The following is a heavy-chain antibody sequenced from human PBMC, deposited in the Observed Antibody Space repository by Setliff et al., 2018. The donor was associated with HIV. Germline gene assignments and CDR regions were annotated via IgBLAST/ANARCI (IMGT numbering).Heavy chain of an antibody. CDR2: IIPIFGTA. J-gene: IGHJ6*04. CDR1: GGTFSSYA. D-gene: IGHD1-1*01. CDR3: ARQLSNSLES. Sequence: SVKVSCKASGGTFSSYAISWVRQAPGQGLEWMGGIIPIFGTANYAQKFEGRVTITTDESTSTAYVELSSLRSEDAAVYYCARQLSNSLESWGKGTTVTVSS. V-gene: IGHV1-69*05.